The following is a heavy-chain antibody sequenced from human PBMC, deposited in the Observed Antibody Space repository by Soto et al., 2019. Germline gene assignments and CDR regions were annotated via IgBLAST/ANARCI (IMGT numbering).Heavy chain of an antibody. J-gene: IGHJ4*02. V-gene: IGHV3-53*04. CDR2: IYSGGST. Sequence: EVQLVESGGGLVQPGGSLRLSCAASGFTVSSNYMSWVRQAPGKGLEWVSVIYSGGSTYYADSVKGRFTISRHNSKNTLYLQMNSLRAEDTAVYYCARVPLTYYYDSSGYLVDYWGQGTLVTVS. CDR3: ARVPLTYYYDSSGYLVDY. D-gene: IGHD3-22*01. CDR1: GFTVSSNY.